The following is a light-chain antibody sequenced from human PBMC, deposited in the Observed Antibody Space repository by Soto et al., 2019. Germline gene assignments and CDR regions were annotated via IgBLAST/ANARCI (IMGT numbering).Light chain of an antibody. Sequence: EIVLTQSPGTLSLSPGERATLSCRDSQSVSSSYLAWYQQKPGQAPRLLIYGASSRATGIPDRFSGSGSGTDFTLTISRLEPEDFAVYYCQQYGSSPALTFGGGTKV. CDR1: QSVSSSY. J-gene: IGKJ4*01. V-gene: IGKV3-20*01. CDR3: QQYGSSPALT. CDR2: GAS.